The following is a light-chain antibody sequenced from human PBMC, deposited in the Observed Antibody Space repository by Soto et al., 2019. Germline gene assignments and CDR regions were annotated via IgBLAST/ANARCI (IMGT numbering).Light chain of an antibody. CDR3: QQYGISPLT. CDR2: GAS. Sequence: MTQSPSTLSVSAGERATLSCRASQSVSSNLAWYQQKPGQAPRLLIYGASSRATGIPARFSGSGSGTDFTLTISSLQPEDFAVYFCQQYGISPLTFGRGTKVDIK. J-gene: IGKJ4*01. V-gene: IGKV3D-15*02. CDR1: QSVSSN.